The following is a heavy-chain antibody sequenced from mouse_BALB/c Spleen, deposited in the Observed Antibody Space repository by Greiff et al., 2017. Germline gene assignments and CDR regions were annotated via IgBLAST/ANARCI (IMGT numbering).Heavy chain of an antibody. CDR1: GFSLTSYD. Sequence: VQGVESGPGLVAPSQSLSITCTVSGFSLTSYDISWIRQPPGKGLEWLGVIWTGGGTNYNSAFMSRLSISKDNSKSQVFLKMNSLQTDDTAIYYCVRSPNYYGSSYYAMDYWGQGTSVTVSS. J-gene: IGHJ4*01. CDR2: IWTGGGT. V-gene: IGHV2-9-2*01. D-gene: IGHD1-1*01. CDR3: VRSPNYYGSSYYAMDY.